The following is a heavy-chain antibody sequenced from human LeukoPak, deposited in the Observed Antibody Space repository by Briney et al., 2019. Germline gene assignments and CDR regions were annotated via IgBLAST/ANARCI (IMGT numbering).Heavy chain of an antibody. CDR1: GGTFSSYA. Sequence: GASVKVSCKASGGTFSSYAISWVRQAPGQGLEWMGWINPNSGGTNYAQKFQGRVTMTRDTSISTAYMELSRLRSDDTAVYYCARAGGGSSGWPFDYWGQGTLVTVSS. V-gene: IGHV1-2*02. CDR2: INPNSGGT. D-gene: IGHD6-19*01. J-gene: IGHJ4*02. CDR3: ARAGGGSSGWPFDY.